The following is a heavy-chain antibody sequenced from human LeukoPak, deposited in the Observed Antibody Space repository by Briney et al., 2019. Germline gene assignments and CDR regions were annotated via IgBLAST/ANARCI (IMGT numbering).Heavy chain of an antibody. CDR3: AKELERTLLEY. CDR1: GFTFSSYW. CDR2: IKSDGSST. D-gene: IGHD1-1*01. J-gene: IGHJ4*02. V-gene: IGHV3-74*01. Sequence: GGSLRLSCAASGFTFSSYWMHWVRQAPGKGLVWVSRIKSDGSSTSYADSVKGRFTISRDNAKNTLYLQMKSLRAEDTAVYYCAKELERTLLEYWGQGTLVTVSS.